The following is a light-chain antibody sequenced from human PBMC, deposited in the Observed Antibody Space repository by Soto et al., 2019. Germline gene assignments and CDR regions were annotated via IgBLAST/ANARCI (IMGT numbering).Light chain of an antibody. Sequence: DIQMTQSPSSLSASVGDRVTITCRASQSISSYLNWYQQKPGKAPKLLIYAASSLQSGVPSRFSGSGSGTDFTLTISSLQGDDVATYYCQQYHSSFGLYTFGRGTKLEIK. CDR1: QSISSY. CDR3: QQYHSSFGLYT. V-gene: IGKV1-39*01. J-gene: IGKJ2*01. CDR2: AAS.